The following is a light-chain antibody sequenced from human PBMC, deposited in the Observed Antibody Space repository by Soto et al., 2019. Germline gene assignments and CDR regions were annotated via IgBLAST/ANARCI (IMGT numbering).Light chain of an antibody. Sequence: DIHMTQSPSSLSASVVDRVSITCRDSQGVTNFQNWYQQKPGKAPKLLIYATASLRSGGTSRFSGSGFGTDFTLTISSLQPEDFATYYCQQNYSPPPVTFGQGTRLEIK. J-gene: IGKJ5*01. CDR3: QQNYSPPPVT. CDR2: ATA. CDR1: QGVTNF. V-gene: IGKV1-39*01.